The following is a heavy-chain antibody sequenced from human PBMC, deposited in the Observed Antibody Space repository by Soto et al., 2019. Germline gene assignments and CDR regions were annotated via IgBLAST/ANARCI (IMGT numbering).Heavy chain of an antibody. J-gene: IGHJ5*02. D-gene: IGHD4-17*01. CDR2: IYYTGST. CDR3: ARDLFLDYGGPTGWFDP. Sequence: KTSETLSLTCTVSGGSISSGDYYWSWIRQPPGKGLEWIGYIYYTGSTYYNPSLKSRVTISVDTSKNQFSLRLSSVTAADTAVYYCARDLFLDYGGPTGWFDPWGQGTLVTVSS. CDR1: GGSISSGDYY. V-gene: IGHV4-30-4*01.